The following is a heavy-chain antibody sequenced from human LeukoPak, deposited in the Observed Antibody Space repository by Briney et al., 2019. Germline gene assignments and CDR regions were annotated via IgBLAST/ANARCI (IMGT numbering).Heavy chain of an antibody. J-gene: IGHJ4*02. CDR2: IYYTGAT. V-gene: IGHV4-59*07. CDR3: ARAGYSYGTGYYFDY. Sequence: SDPQSLTCTVSGDPISNYYWSWIRLPPRKGLEWVGYIYYTGATYYNPSLKSRVTISLDTSKNQFSLKLSSVTAADAAVYYCARAGYSYGTGYYFDYWGQGALVTVSS. D-gene: IGHD5-18*01. CDR1: GDPISNYY.